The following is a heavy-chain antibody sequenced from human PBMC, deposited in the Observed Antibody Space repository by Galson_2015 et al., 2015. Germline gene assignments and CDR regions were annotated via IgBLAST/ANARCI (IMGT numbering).Heavy chain of an antibody. J-gene: IGHJ6*02. Sequence: SLRLSCAASRFTFSSYAMHWVRQAPGKGLEWVAVISYDGSNKYYADSVKGRFTISRDNSKNTLYLQMNSLRAEDTAVYYCARDYDQRNLYYYYGMDVWGQGTTVTVSS. CDR1: RFTFSSYA. CDR2: ISYDGSNK. CDR3: ARDYDQRNLYYYYGMDV. D-gene: IGHD2-2*01. V-gene: IGHV3-30-3*01.